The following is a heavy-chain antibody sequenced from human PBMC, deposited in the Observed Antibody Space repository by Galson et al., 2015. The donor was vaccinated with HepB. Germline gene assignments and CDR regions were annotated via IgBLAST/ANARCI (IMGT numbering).Heavy chain of an antibody. J-gene: IGHJ3*02. V-gene: IGHV3-30-3*01. D-gene: IGHD6-19*01. CDR2: ISHDGSNQ. CDR3: ARGTYSSGRADVFDI. CDR1: GLIFSNSI. Sequence: SLRLSCAASGLIFSNSIMHWVRQAPGRGLEWVAVISHDGSNQYYPDSVRGRFTISRDNSKNTLSLQMTSLRAEDTAVYYCARGTYSSGRADVFDIWGQGTMVTVSS.